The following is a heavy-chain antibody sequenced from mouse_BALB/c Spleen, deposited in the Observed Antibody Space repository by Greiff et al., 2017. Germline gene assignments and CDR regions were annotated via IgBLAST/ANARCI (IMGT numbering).Heavy chain of an antibody. V-gene: IGHV5-6-4*01. CDR2: ISSGGSYT. CDR3: TNDPY. Sequence: EVMLVESGGGLVKPGGSLKLSCAASGFTFSSYTMSWVRQTPEKRLEWVATISSGGSYTYYPDSVKGRFTISRDNAKNTLYLQMSSLKSEDTAMYYCTNDPYWGQGTTLTVSS. CDR1: GFTFSSYT. J-gene: IGHJ2*01.